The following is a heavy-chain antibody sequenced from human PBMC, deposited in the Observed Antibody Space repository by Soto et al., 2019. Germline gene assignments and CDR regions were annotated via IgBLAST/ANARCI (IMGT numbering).Heavy chain of an antibody. J-gene: IGHJ6*02. V-gene: IGHV3-33*01. Sequence: GGSLRLSCAASGFTFSSYGMHWVRQAPGKGLEWVAVIWYDGSNKYYADSVKGRFTISRDNSKNTLYLQMNSLRGEDTAVYYCARDLKIQQLVRYYGMDVWGQGTTVTVSS. CDR3: ARDLKIQQLVRYYGMDV. CDR1: GFTFSSYG. CDR2: IWYDGSNK. D-gene: IGHD6-13*01.